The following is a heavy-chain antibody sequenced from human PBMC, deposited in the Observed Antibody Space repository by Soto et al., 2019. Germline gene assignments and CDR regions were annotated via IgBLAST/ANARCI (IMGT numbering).Heavy chain of an antibody. J-gene: IGHJ4*02. CDR3: AQALTSFGTMEDRVAFGY. D-gene: IGHD5-12*01. CDR2: IGWNSDSL. V-gene: IGHV3-9*01. Sequence: PGGSLRLSCAASGFSFEEYAMHWVRQSPGKGLEWVAGIGWNSDSLAYADSVKGRFTISRDNAKNSLYLEMKSLRPEDTALCYFAQALTSFGTMEDRVAFGYWGQGTLVSVSS. CDR1: GFSFEEYA.